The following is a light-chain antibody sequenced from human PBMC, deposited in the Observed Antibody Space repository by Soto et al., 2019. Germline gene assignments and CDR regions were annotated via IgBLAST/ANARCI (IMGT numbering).Light chain of an antibody. J-gene: IGKJ2*01. CDR1: QSVSSY. Sequence: EIVLTQSPATLSLSPGERATLSCRASQSVSSYLAWYQQKPGQAPRLLIYDASNRATGIPARYSGSGSGTDITLTISSLEPEDFAVYYCQQRSNWPSYTFGQGNKLEIK. CDR2: DAS. CDR3: QQRSNWPSYT. V-gene: IGKV3-11*01.